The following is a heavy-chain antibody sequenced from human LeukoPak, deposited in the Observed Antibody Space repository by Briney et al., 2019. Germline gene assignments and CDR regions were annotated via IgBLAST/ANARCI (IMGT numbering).Heavy chain of an antibody. D-gene: IGHD5-12*01. CDR1: GYTFTSYA. J-gene: IGHJ4*02. CDR3: ARGGGYSGYDSHY. CDR2: INAGNGNT. Sequence: ASVKVSCKASGYTFTSYAMHWVRQAPGQRLEWMGWINAGNGNTEYSQNFQGRVTITRDTSASTAYMELSSLRSEDTAVFYCARGGGYSGYDSHYWGQGTLVTVSS. V-gene: IGHV1-3*01.